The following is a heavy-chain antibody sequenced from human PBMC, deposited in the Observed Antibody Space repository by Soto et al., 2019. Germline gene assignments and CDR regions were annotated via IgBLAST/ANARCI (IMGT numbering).Heavy chain of an antibody. CDR3: ARWYSGNYHCFDV. J-gene: IGHJ3*01. V-gene: IGHV3-66*01. CDR2: IYSAGSA. Sequence: PGGSLRLSCAASGFTVSTYNMSCARQAPGKGLEWVSVIYSAGSADFADSVKVRFTISRDNSKNTLYLQMSSLRAEDTAVYYCARWYSGNYHCFDVWGQGTSVTVSS. D-gene: IGHD6-25*01. CDR1: GFTVSTYN.